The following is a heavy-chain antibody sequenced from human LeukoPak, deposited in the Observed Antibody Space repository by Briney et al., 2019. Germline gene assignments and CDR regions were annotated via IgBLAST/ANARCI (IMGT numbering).Heavy chain of an antibody. CDR3: AVGFFGGDAF. Sequence: HGESLKISCKGSGYSFTRYWISWVRQMPGKGLEWMGAIDPADSYATYSPSFQGRVTISADKSINTAYIHWNSLKTSDTAIFYCAVGFFGGDAFWGQGTLISVSS. CDR1: GYSFTRYW. D-gene: IGHD2-21*02. J-gene: IGHJ4*02. V-gene: IGHV5-10-1*01. CDR2: IDPADSYA.